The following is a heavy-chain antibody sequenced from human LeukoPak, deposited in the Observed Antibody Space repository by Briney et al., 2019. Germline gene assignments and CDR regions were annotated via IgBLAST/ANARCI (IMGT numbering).Heavy chain of an antibody. CDR2: IYHSGST. CDR3: ARAAYGAVVGNFDY. J-gene: IGHJ4*02. CDR1: GYSISSGYY. V-gene: IGHV4-38-2*01. Sequence: SETLSLTCAVSGYSISSGYYWGWIRQPPGKGLEWIGSIYHSGSTYYNPSLKSRVTISVDTSKNQFSLKLSSVTAADTAVYYCARAAYGAVVGNFDYWGQGTLVTVSS. D-gene: IGHD2-15*01.